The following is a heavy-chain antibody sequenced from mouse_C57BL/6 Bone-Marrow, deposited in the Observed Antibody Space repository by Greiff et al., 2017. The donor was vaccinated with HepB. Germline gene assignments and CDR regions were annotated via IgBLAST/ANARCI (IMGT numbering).Heavy chain of an antibody. CDR1: GFSLTSYG. V-gene: IGHV2-5*01. J-gene: IGHJ1*03. CDR3: AKNERGPNYYGSSPYWYFDV. D-gene: IGHD1-1*01. Sequence: VQLQESGPGLVQPSQSLSITCTVSGFSLTSYGVHWVRQSPGKGLEWLGVIWRGGSTDYNAAFMSRLSITKDNSKSQVFFKMNSLQADDTAIYYCAKNERGPNYYGSSPYWYFDVWGTGTTVTVSS. CDR2: IWRGGST.